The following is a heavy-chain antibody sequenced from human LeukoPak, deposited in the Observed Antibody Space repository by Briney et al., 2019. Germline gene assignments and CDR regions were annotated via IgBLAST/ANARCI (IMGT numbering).Heavy chain of an antibody. J-gene: IGHJ3*01. Sequence: PGGSLRLSCAASGFSFRSCWMHWVRQAPGKELVWVSRINGDGSTTNYADSVRGRFTISRDNAKNTLYLQMNSLRADDSAVYFCASLVGGYYPPVEAFDVWGQGTMVPVSS. CDR1: GFSFRSCW. V-gene: IGHV3-74*01. D-gene: IGHD3-3*01. CDR3: ASLVGGYYPPVEAFDV. CDR2: INGDGSTT.